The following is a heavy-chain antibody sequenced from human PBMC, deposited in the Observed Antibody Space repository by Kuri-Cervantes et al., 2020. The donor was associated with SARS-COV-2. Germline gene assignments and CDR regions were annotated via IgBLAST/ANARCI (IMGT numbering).Heavy chain of an antibody. V-gene: IGHV3-30-3*01. Sequence: GESLKISCAASGFTFSSYAMHWVRQAPGKGLEWVAVISYDGSNKYYADSVKGRFTISRDNSKNTLYLQMNGLRAEDTAVYYCARALTSGYYYYGMDVWGQGTTVTVSS. CDR3: ARALTSGYYYYGMDV. CDR1: GFTFSSYA. J-gene: IGHJ6*02. D-gene: IGHD2-2*01. CDR2: ISYDGSNK.